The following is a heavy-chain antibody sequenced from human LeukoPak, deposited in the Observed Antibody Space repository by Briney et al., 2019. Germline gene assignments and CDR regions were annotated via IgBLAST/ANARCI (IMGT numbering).Heavy chain of an antibody. D-gene: IGHD2-15*01. V-gene: IGHV3-21*01. CDR3: ARDGSCSGNSCYGMDV. Sequence: GGSLRLSCAASRFTFSSYAMHWVRQAPGKGLEWVSSISSSSSYIYYADSVKGRFTISRGNAKNSLYLQMNSLRAEDTAVYYCARDGSCSGNSCYGMDVWGQGTTVTVSS. CDR2: ISSSSSYI. CDR1: RFTFSSYA. J-gene: IGHJ6*02.